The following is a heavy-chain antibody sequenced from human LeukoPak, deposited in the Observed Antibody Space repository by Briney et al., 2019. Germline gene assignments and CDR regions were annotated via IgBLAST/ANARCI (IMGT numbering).Heavy chain of an antibody. V-gene: IGHV4-59*01. CDR1: GGSISSYY. CDR2: IYYSGST. CDR3: ARGLYYYYGMDI. Sequence: SSETLSLTCTVSGGSISSYYWSWIRQPPGKGLEWIGYIYYSGSTYYSPSLKTRVTISVDTSKNQFSLTLSSVTAADTAVYYCARGLYYYYGMDIWGQGTTVTVSS. J-gene: IGHJ6*02.